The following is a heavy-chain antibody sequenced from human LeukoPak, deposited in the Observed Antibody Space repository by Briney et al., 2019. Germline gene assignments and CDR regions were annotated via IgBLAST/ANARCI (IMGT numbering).Heavy chain of an antibody. J-gene: IGHJ5*02. V-gene: IGHV3-7*01. CDR1: GFTFSSYW. D-gene: IGHD6-13*01. CDR2: IKEDGSEK. CDR3: ARAGSSWYVVDP. Sequence: GGSLRLSCAASGFTFSSYWMTWVRQAPGKGLEWVANIKEDGSEKYYVDSVKGRFTISRDNAKKSLYLQMNSLRAEDTAVYYCARAGSSWYVVDPWGQGTLVTVSS.